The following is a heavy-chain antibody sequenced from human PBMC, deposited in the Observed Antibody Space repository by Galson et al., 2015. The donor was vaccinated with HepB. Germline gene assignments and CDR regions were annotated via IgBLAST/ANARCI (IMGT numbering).Heavy chain of an antibody. CDR1: GFTFSSYA. CDR2: ISYDGSNK. J-gene: IGHJ3*02. CDR3: AREPRWFGELGAAFDI. Sequence: SLRLSCAASGFTFSSYAMHWVRQAPGKGLEWVAVISYDGSNKYYADSVKGRFTISRGNSKNTLYLQMNSLRAEDTAVYYCAREPRWFGELGAAFDIWGQGTMVTVSS. D-gene: IGHD3-10*01. V-gene: IGHV3-30*04.